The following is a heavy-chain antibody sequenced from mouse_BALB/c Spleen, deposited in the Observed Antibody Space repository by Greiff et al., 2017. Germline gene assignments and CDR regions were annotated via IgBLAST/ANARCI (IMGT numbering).Heavy chain of an antibody. CDR2: ISTGVSYT. D-gene: IGHD1-1*01. J-gene: IGHJ4*01. CDR3: TRDLYYYDSRYPFYAMDY. CDR1: GFTFSSYT. Sequence: EVQLVESGGGLVKPGGSLKLSCAASGFTFSSYTMSWVRQTPEKRLEWVATISTGVSYTYYPDSVKGRFTISRDNAKNTLYMQMSRLKSEDTAMYYYTRDLYYYDSRYPFYAMDYWGQGTSVTVSA. V-gene: IGHV5-6-4*01.